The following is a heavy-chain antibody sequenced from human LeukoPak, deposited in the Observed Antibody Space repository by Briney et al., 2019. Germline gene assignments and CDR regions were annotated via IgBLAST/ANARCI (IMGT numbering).Heavy chain of an antibody. D-gene: IGHD3-10*01. CDR1: GFTFSSYA. CDR2: ISGSGGST. Sequence: SGGSLRFSCAASGFTFSSYAMSWVRQAPGKGLEWVSAISGSGGSTYYADSVKGRFTISRDNSKNTLYLQMNSLRAEDTAVYYCAKDSNYYGSGSYSYFDYWGQGTLVTVSS. V-gene: IGHV3-23*01. J-gene: IGHJ4*02. CDR3: AKDSNYYGSGSYSYFDY.